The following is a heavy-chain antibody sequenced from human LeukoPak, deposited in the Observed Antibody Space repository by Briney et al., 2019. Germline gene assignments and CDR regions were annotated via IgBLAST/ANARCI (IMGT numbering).Heavy chain of an antibody. CDR1: GGTFHSYI. Sequence: GASVKVSCKASGGTFHSYIVTWVRQAPGQGLEWRGGIVPIIGTANYARKFQGRVTITADDSTSTAYMELRSLRSEDTAIYYCARDQRPSCLGGICYSGDYWGQGTLVTVTS. V-gene: IGHV1-69*13. CDR3: ARDQRPSCLGGICYSGDY. J-gene: IGHJ4*02. CDR2: IVPIIGTA. D-gene: IGHD2-15*01.